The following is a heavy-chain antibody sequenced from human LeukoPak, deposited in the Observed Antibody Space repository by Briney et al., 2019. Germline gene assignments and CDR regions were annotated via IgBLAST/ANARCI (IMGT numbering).Heavy chain of an antibody. V-gene: IGHV4-4*07. J-gene: IGHJ3*02. D-gene: IGHD6-13*01. Sequence: PSETLSLTXTVSGGSISSYYWSWIRQPAGKGLEWSGRIYTSGSTNYNPSLKSRVTMSVDTSKNQFSLKLSSVTAADTAVYYCAAGYSSSYDAFDIWGQWTMVTVSS. CDR2: IYTSGST. CDR3: AAGYSSSYDAFDI. CDR1: GGSISSYY.